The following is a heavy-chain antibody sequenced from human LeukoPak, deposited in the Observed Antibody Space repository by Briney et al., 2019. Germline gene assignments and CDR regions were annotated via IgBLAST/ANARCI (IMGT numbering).Heavy chain of an antibody. J-gene: IGHJ4*02. CDR3: ARHHSQGLGGYRDY. V-gene: IGHV4-59*08. CDR1: GGSISSYY. CDR2: IYYSGST. D-gene: IGHD5-12*01. Sequence: PSETLSLTCTVSGGSISSYYWSWIRQPPGKGLEWIGYIYYSGSTYYNPSLKSRVTISVDTSKNQFSLKLSSVTAADTAVYYCARHHSQGLGGYRDYWGQGTLVTVSS.